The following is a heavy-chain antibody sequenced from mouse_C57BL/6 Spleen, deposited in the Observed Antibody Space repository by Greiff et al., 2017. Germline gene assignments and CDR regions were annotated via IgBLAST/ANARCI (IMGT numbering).Heavy chain of an antibody. V-gene: IGHV1-42*01. Sequence: VQLQQSGPELVKPGASVKISCKASGYSFTGYYMNWVKQSPEKSLEWIGEINPSTGGTTYNQKFKAKATLTVDKSSSTAYMQLKSLTFEDSAVYYCARAGRYFDYWGQGTTLTVSS. J-gene: IGHJ2*01. CDR1: GYSFTGYY. CDR2: INPSTGGT. CDR3: ARAGRYFDY.